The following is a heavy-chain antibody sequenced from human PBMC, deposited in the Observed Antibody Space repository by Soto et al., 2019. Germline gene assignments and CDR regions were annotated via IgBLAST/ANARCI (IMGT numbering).Heavy chain of an antibody. CDR1: WGYFSGFY. D-gene: IGHD6-13*01. CDR2: INHSGST. V-gene: IGHV4-34*01. J-gene: IGHJ1*01. Sequence: TSETLYIPWGVVWGYFSGFYGGRVRQRPGKGLEWIGEINHSGSTNYNPSLKSRVTISVDTSKNQFSLKLSSVTAADTAVYYCARRRIAAAGTGYFQHWGQGTLVTVSS. CDR3: ARRRIAAAGTGYFQH.